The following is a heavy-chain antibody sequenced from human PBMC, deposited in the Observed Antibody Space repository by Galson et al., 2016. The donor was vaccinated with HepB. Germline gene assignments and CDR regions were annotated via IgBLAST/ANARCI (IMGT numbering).Heavy chain of an antibody. V-gene: IGHV3-7*01. CDR1: GSTFNTHW. D-gene: IGHD2-2*01. CDR3: GGAASTSPLDS. J-gene: IGHJ4*02. Sequence: SLRLSCAASGSTFNTHWMTWVRQSPGKGLEWVANINQDGNQKYYVDSVRGRFAISSDNTKNSLYLQMNSLRVDDTAVYYCGGAASTSPLDSWGQGTLVTVSS. CDR2: INQDGNQK.